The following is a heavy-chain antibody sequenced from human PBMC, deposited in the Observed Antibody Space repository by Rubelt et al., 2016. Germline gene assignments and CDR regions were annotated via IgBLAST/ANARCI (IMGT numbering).Heavy chain of an antibody. CDR2: TYHSGST. V-gene: IGHV4-59*01. J-gene: IGHJ4*02. CDR1: GGSISSYY. D-gene: IGHD4-23*01. CDR3: ARGQGGNSNY. Sequence: QVQLQESGPGLVKPSETLSLTCSVSGGSISSYYWSWIRQPPGKGLEWIGYTYHSGSTNYNPSLKSRVIISVDTSKNQFSLNLSSVTAADTAVYDCARGQGGNSNYWGQGTLVTVSS.